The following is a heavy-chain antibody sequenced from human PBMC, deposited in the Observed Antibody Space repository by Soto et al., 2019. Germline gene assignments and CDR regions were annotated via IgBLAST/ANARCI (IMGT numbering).Heavy chain of an antibody. CDR1: GFTFSRYG. Sequence: EVQLVESGGGLVKPGGSLRLSCAASGFTFSRYGMNWVRQAPGKGLEWVSSISSSTSYVYYADSVKGRFSVSRDNAKKSLYLEMYALRTEDTAVYYCARDPSEGRVGNWFESWGQGTLVTVSS. CDR2: ISSSTSYV. CDR3: ARDPSEGRVGNWFES. D-gene: IGHD2-2*01. V-gene: IGHV3-21*01. J-gene: IGHJ5*01.